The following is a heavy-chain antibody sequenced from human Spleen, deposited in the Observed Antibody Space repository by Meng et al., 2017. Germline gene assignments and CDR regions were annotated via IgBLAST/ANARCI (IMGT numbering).Heavy chain of an antibody. J-gene: IGHJ6*02. CDR1: GFTFSSYN. D-gene: IGHD1-26*01. Sequence: GESLKISCAASGFTFSSYNMHWVRQTPGEGLVWVSRINTDASSTTYADSVKGRFTISRDDAKNSLYLQMNSLRAEDTAVYYCATGEGWELLGNYYGMDVWGQGTTVTVSS. CDR3: ATGEGWELLGNYYGMDV. CDR2: INTDASST. V-gene: IGHV3-74*03.